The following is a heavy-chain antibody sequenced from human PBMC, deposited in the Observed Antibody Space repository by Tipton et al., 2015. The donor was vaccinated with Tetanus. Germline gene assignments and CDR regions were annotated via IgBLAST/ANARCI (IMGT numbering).Heavy chain of an antibody. J-gene: IGHJ4*02. Sequence: QLVQSGAEVKKPGASVKLSCKASGYTFTTYYMHWVRQAPGQGLEWMGWINPNSGATNYAQKFQGRVTMTRDTSISTAYMELSSLRSDDTAVYYCARERLLDYWGQGTLVTVSS. CDR1: GYTFTTYY. CDR3: ARERLLDY. CDR2: INPNSGAT. D-gene: IGHD1-1*01. V-gene: IGHV1-2*02.